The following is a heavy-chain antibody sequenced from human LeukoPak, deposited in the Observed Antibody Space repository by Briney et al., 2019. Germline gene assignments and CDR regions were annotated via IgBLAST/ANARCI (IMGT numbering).Heavy chain of an antibody. CDR1: GSTFSSYW. J-gene: IGHJ3*02. D-gene: IGHD1-26*01. Sequence: GGSLRLSCAASGSTFSSYWMTWVRQAPGKGLEWVANIKRDGSEIYYVDSVKGRFTISRDNAKNSLDLQMNSLRVEDTALYYCARVAGGNYLDAFDIWGQGTMVTVSS. V-gene: IGHV3-7*01. CDR3: ARVAGGNYLDAFDI. CDR2: IKRDGSEI.